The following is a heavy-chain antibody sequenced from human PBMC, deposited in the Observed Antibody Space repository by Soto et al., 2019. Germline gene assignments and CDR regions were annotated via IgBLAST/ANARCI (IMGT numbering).Heavy chain of an antibody. CDR3: AKISTGYCSGGSCYRNWFDP. Sequence: PGGSLRLSCAASGFTVSTYAMSWVRPAPGKGLEWVSAISGSGGSTYYADSVKGRFTISRDNSKNTLYLQMNSMRAEDTAVYYRAKISTGYCSGGSCYRNWFDPWGQGTLVTVSS. CDR1: GFTVSTYA. D-gene: IGHD2-15*01. CDR2: ISGSGGST. J-gene: IGHJ5*02. V-gene: IGHV3-23*01.